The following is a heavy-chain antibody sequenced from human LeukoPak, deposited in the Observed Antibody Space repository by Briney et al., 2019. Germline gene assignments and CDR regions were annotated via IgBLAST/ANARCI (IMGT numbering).Heavy chain of an antibody. J-gene: IGHJ4*02. CDR2: INLNSGDT. D-gene: IGHD2-21*01. V-gene: IGHV1-2*06. Sequence: ASVEVSCKPSGYTFTGYYMHWMRQAPGQGLEWVGRINLNSGDTNYAQKFQGRVTMTRDTSISTAYMELRRLRSDDTAVYYCASWAGGNAPVASFDYWGQGTLVTVSS. CDR1: GYTFTGYY. CDR3: ASWAGGNAPVASFDY.